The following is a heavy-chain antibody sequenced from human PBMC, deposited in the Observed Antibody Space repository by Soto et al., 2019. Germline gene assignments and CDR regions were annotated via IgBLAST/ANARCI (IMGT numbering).Heavy chain of an antibody. J-gene: IGHJ6*03. CDR3: AKDNPPMVRGPPVNYYYYYYMDV. CDR1: GFTFSSYA. Sequence: GGSLRLSCAASGFTFSSYAMSWVRQAPGKGLEWVSAISGSGGSTYYADSVKGRFTISRDNSKNTLYLQMNFRRAEDTAVYYCAKDNPPMVRGPPVNYYYYYYMDVWGKGTTVTVSS. CDR2: ISGSGGST. V-gene: IGHV3-23*01. D-gene: IGHD3-10*01.